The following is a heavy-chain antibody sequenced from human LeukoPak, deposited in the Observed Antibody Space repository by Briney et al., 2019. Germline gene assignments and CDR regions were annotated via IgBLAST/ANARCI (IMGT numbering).Heavy chain of an antibody. Sequence: GGSLRLSCAASGFTFSSYAMSWVRQAPGKGLEWVSAISGSGGSTYYADSVKGRFTISRDNSKNTLYLQMNSLRAEDTAVYYCAKGPAAMGWGGYFQHWGQGTLVTVSS. CDR1: GFTFSSYA. CDR3: AKGPAAMGWGGYFQH. J-gene: IGHJ1*01. V-gene: IGHV3-23*01. CDR2: ISGSGGST. D-gene: IGHD2-2*01.